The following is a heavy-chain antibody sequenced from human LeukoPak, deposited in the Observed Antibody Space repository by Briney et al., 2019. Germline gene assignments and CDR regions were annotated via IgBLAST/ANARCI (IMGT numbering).Heavy chain of an antibody. J-gene: IGHJ5*02. V-gene: IGHV1-24*01. CDR1: GYTLTELS. D-gene: IGHD6-19*01. CDR3: ATGTYSSGWYNWFDP. Sequence: ASVTVSCKVSGYTLTELSMHWVRQAPGKGLEWMGGFDPEDGETIYAQKFQGRVTMTEDTSTDTAYMELSSLRSEYTAVYYCATGTYSSGWYNWFDPWGQGTLVTVSS. CDR2: FDPEDGET.